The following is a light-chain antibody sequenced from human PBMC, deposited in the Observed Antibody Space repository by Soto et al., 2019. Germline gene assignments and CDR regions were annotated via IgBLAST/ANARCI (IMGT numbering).Light chain of an antibody. J-gene: IGKJ2*01. CDR3: QQSYSTPPYN. CDR2: AAS. Sequence: DIQMTQSPSSLSASLGDRVTITCRASQTISRYLNWYQQKPGEAPKLLIYAASSLESGVPSRFSGSGSGTDFTLTISSLQPEDFATYYCQQSYSTPPYNFGQGTKVEIK. CDR1: QTISRY. V-gene: IGKV1-39*01.